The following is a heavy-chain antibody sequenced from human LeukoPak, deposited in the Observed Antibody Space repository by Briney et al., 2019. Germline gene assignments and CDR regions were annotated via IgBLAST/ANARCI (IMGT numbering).Heavy chain of an antibody. D-gene: IGHD5-24*01. CDR1: GFTFSTYW. J-gene: IGHJ4*02. V-gene: IGHV3-7*03. Sequence: GGSLRLSCAASGFTFSTYWMTWVRQAPGKGLEWVVIIKPDGSEKYYVDSVKGRFTISRDNAENSLFLQMNGLRPEDTAVFYCARGQYTDGLSYWGQGTLVTVSS. CDR2: IKPDGSEK. CDR3: ARGQYTDGLSY.